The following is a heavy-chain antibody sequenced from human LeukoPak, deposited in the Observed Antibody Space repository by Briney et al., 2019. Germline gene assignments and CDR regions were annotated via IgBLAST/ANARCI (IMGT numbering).Heavy chain of an antibody. D-gene: IGHD5-18*01. J-gene: IGHJ6*02. CDR2: IIPIFGTA. Sequence: GASVKVSCKASGGTFSSYAISWVRQAPGQGLEWMGGIIPIFGTANYAQKFQGRVTITADESTSTAYMELSSLRSEDTAVYYCASSGYSYGITGYYYYGMDVWGQGTTVTVSS. CDR1: GGTFSSYA. CDR3: ASSGYSYGITGYYYYGMDV. V-gene: IGHV1-69*13.